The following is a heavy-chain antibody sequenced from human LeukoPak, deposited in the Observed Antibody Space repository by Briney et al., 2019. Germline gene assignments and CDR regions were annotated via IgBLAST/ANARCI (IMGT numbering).Heavy chain of an antibody. Sequence: GGSLRLSCAASGFTFSSYAMSWVRQAPGKGLEWVSSIFQGGGEIHYADSVRGRFTISRDNSRSTLFLQVNSLRVEDTAIYYCATYRQVLLPFESWGQGTLVTVSS. CDR1: GFTFSSYA. CDR2: IFQGGGEI. D-gene: IGHD5-18*01. J-gene: IGHJ4*02. CDR3: ATYRQVLLPFES. V-gene: IGHV3-23*03.